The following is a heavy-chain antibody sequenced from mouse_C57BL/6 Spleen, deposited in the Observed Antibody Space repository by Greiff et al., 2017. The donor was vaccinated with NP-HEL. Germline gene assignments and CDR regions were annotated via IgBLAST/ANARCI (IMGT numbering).Heavy chain of an antibody. CDR3: ARSDGYYLYWYFDV. V-gene: IGHV1-82*01. D-gene: IGHD2-3*01. J-gene: IGHJ1*03. Sequence: QVQLKESGPELVKPGASVKISCKASGYAFSSSWMNWVKQRPGKGLEWIGRIYPGDGDTNYNGKFKGKATLTADKSSSTAYMQLSSLTSEDSAVYFCARSDGYYLYWYFDVWGTGTTVTVSS. CDR2: IYPGDGDT. CDR1: GYAFSSSW.